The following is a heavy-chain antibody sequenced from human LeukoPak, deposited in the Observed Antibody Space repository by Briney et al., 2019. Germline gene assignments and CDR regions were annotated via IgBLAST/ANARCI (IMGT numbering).Heavy chain of an antibody. Sequence: PGGSLRLSCAASGFSFSYYWMSWVRQAPGKGLEWVANIKQDGSEKYYVDSVKGRFTISRDSAKISLFLQMNSLRAEDTAVYYCARGAYNWNDHYYFDYWGQGTLVTVPS. J-gene: IGHJ4*02. CDR1: GFSFSYYW. CDR2: IKQDGSEK. CDR3: ARGAYNWNDHYYFDY. D-gene: IGHD1-1*01. V-gene: IGHV3-7*01.